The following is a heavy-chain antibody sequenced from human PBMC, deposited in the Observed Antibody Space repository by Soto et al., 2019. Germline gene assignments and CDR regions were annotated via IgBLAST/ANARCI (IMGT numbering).Heavy chain of an antibody. J-gene: IGHJ6*02. Sequence: GGSLRLSCAASGFTFSNAWMNWVRQAPGKGLEWVGRIKSKTDGGTTDYAAPVKGRFTISRDDSKNTLYLQMNSLKTEDTAVYYCTTAPGYGRRAQGALGYYSSGMDVWGQGTPVTVSS. CDR2: IKSKTDGGTT. CDR1: GFTFSNAW. D-gene: IGHD5-18*01. CDR3: TTAPGYGRRAQGALGYYSSGMDV. V-gene: IGHV3-15*07.